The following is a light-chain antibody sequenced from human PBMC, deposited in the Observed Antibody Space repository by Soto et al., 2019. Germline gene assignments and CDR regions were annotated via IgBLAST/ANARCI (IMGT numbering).Light chain of an antibody. CDR1: QSVSSNY. Sequence: EIVLTQSPGTLSLSPGERATLSCRASQSVSSNYLAWYQQKPGRAPRLLIYGASSRDTGIPDRFSGSGFGTEFTLTINSLQPDDFATYYCQQYHIYSGTFGQGTKVDIK. CDR3: QQYHIYSGT. J-gene: IGKJ1*01. V-gene: IGKV3-20*01. CDR2: GAS.